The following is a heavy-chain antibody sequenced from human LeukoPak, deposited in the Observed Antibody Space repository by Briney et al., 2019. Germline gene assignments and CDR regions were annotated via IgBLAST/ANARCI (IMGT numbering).Heavy chain of an antibody. J-gene: IGHJ4*02. D-gene: IGHD6-19*01. CDR1: GYTFTDYY. Sequence: VASVKVSCKASGYTFTDYYIHWVRQAPGQGLEWMGRIIPNNGDTNYAQNFQGRVTMTRDTSISTAYMELSGLRSDDTAVYYCARGSWLAKGGFFDYWGQGTLVTVSS. CDR2: IIPNNGDT. CDR3: ARGSWLAKGGFFDY. V-gene: IGHV1-2*06.